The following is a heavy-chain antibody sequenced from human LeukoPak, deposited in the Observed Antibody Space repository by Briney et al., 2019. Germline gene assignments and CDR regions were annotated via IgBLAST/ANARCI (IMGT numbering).Heavy chain of an antibody. CDR3: ARSYYYDSSGYMRGDNWFDP. Sequence: ASVKVSCKASGGTFSSYAISWVRQAPGQGLEWMGWISAYNGNTNYAQKLQGRVTMTTDTSTSTAYMELRSLRSDDTAVYYCARSYYYDSSGYMRGDNWFDPWGQGTLVTVSS. V-gene: IGHV1-18*01. J-gene: IGHJ5*02. D-gene: IGHD3-22*01. CDR2: ISAYNGNT. CDR1: GGTFSSYA.